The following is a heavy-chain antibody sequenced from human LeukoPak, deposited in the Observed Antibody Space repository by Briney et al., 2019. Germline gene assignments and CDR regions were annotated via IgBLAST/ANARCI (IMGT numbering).Heavy chain of an antibody. J-gene: IGHJ6*04. CDR3: ARDMITFGGVIVGAMDV. D-gene: IGHD3-16*02. CDR1: GGSISSYY. Sequence: SETLSLTCTVSGGSISSYYWSWIRQPPGKGLEWIGYIYYSGSTNYNPSLKSRVTTSVDTSKNQFSLKLSSVTAADTAVYYCARDMITFGGVIVGAMDVWGKGTTVTVSS. CDR2: IYYSGST. V-gene: IGHV4-59*01.